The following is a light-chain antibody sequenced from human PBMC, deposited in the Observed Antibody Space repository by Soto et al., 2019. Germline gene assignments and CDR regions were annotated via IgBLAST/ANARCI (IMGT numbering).Light chain of an antibody. Sequence: EIVMTQSPSTLSVSQGERATLSCSASQSVDINLAWYQKKAGQAPRLLISDASTRATGIPARFSGSGSGTEFTLTISSLQSEDFAVYYCKQYHNWRPFTFGQGTRLEIK. CDR3: KQYHNWRPFT. J-gene: IGKJ5*01. CDR2: DAS. CDR1: QSVDIN. V-gene: IGKV3D-15*01.